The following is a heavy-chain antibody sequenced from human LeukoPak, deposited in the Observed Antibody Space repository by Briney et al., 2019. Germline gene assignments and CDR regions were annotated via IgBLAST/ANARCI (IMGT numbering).Heavy chain of an antibody. CDR3: AKARAGYGNSWLDP. J-gene: IGHJ5*02. Sequence: GGSLRLSCAASVFSFSSYAMNWVRQAPGKGLEWVAVICYDASKKYYGESVKGRFTISRDNSKNMVYLQMDSLRVEDTAVYYCAKARAGYGNSWLDPWGQGSLVVVSS. V-gene: IGHV3-33*03. D-gene: IGHD5-18*01. CDR1: VFSFSSYA. CDR2: ICYDASKK.